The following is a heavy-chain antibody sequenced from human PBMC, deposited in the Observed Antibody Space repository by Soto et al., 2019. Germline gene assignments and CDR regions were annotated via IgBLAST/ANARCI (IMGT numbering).Heavy chain of an antibody. D-gene: IGHD3-10*01. CDR2: INAGNGNT. Sequence: AASVKVSCKASGYTFTSYAMHCVRQAPGQMLEWMGWINAGNGNTKYSQKFQGRVTITRDTSASTAYMELSSLRSEDTAVYYCARDLWFGELFGYYYGMDVWGQGTTVTVSS. V-gene: IGHV1-3*01. J-gene: IGHJ6*02. CDR1: GYTFTSYA. CDR3: ARDLWFGELFGYYYGMDV.